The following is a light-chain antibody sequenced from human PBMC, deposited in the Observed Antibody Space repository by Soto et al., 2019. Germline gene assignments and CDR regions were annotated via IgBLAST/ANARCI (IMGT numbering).Light chain of an antibody. CDR2: DVI. CDR3: FSYADSNTVAV. Sequence: QSVLTQPRSVSGSPGQSVTISCTGTSSDVGGYNYVSWYQQHPGKVPKLIIYDVIKRPSGVPDRFSGSKSGNTASLTISGLQAEDDAHYYCFSYADSNTVAVFGTGTKLTVL. CDR1: SSDVGGYNY. V-gene: IGLV2-11*01. J-gene: IGLJ1*01.